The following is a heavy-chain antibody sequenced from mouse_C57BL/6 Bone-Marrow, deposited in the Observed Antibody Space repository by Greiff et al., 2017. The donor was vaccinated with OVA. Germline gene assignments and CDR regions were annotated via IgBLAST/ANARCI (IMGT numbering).Heavy chain of an antibody. Sequence: VQLKESGAELARPGASVKLSCKASGYTFTSYGISWVKQRTGQGLEWIGEIYPRSGNTYYNEKFKGKATLTADKSSSTAYMELRSLTSEDSAVYFCATTVVAPTGWFEVWGTGTTVTVSS. CDR2: IYPRSGNT. CDR1: GYTFTSYG. D-gene: IGHD1-1*01. J-gene: IGHJ1*03. V-gene: IGHV1-81*01. CDR3: ATTVVAPTGWFEV.